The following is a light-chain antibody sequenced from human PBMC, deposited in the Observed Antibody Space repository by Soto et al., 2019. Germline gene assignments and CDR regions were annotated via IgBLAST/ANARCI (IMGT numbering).Light chain of an antibody. V-gene: IGKV3-15*01. CDR1: QSVSTN. J-gene: IGKJ5*01. Sequence: EIVMTQSPGTLSVSPGERATLSCRASQSVSTNLAWYQQKPGQAPRLLIHGASTRATGIPARFSGSGSGTEFTLTISSLQSEDFAVYYCQQYNKWPPITFGQGTRLEIK. CDR3: QQYNKWPPIT. CDR2: GAS.